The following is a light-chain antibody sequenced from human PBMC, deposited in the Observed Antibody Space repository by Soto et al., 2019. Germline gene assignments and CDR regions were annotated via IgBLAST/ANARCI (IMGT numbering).Light chain of an antibody. Sequence: QSALTQPASVSGSPGQSITISCTGTSTDVGGHNCVSWYQQYPGKAPKLMIYNVTNRPSEISNRFSGSKSGNTASLTISGLQADDEADYYCNSYTSSFTYVFGPGTKVTVL. J-gene: IGLJ1*01. CDR1: STDVGGHNC. V-gene: IGLV2-14*01. CDR3: NSYTSSFTYV. CDR2: NVT.